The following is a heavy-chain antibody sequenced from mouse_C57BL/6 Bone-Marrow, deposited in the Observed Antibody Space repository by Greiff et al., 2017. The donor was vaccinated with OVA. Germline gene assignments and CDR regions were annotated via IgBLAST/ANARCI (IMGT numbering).Heavy chain of an antibody. CDR2: ISSGGDYI. Sequence: EVMLVESGAGLVKPGGSLKLSCAASGFTFSSYAMSWVRQTPEKRLAWVAYISSGGDYIYYADTVKGRFTISRDNARNTLYLQMSSMKSEDTAMYYCTTYYRIFYAMDYWGQGTSVTVSS. CDR3: TTYYRIFYAMDY. D-gene: IGHD2-14*01. J-gene: IGHJ4*01. V-gene: IGHV5-9-1*02. CDR1: GFTFSSYA.